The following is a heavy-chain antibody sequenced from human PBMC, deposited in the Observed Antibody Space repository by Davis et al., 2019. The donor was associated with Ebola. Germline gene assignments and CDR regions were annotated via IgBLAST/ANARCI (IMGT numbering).Heavy chain of an antibody. Sequence: ASVKVSCKASGYTFTSYGISWVRQAPGQGLEWMGWISAYNGNTNYAQKLQGRVTMTTDTSTSTAYMELRSLRSDDTAVYYCARDPGGVGATSEDYYGMDVWGQGTTVTVSS. CDR3: ARDPGGVGATSEDYYGMDV. V-gene: IGHV1-18*01. CDR2: ISAYNGNT. J-gene: IGHJ6*02. CDR1: GYTFTSYG. D-gene: IGHD1-26*01.